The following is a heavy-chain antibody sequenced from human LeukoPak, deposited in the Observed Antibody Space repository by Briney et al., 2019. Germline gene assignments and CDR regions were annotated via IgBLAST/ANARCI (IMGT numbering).Heavy chain of an antibody. D-gene: IGHD2-2*01. CDR1: GFTFSSYG. Sequence: GRSLRLSCAASGFTFSSYGMHWVRQAPGKGLEWVAVIWYGGSKKYYADSVKGRFTISRDNSKNTLYLQMNSLRAEDTAVYYCAREGRYCSSTSCSYNWFDPWGQGTLVTVSS. CDR2: IWYGGSKK. J-gene: IGHJ5*02. CDR3: AREGRYCSSTSCSYNWFDP. V-gene: IGHV3-33*01.